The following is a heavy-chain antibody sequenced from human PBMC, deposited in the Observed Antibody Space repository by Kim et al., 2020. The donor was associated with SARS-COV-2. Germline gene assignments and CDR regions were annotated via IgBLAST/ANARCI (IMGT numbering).Heavy chain of an antibody. Sequence: DSVKGRFTISIDNSKNTLYLQMNSLRVEDTALYYCAREGDWAVAGSSHDYWGQGPLLTLPS. D-gene: IGHD6-19*01. V-gene: IGHV3-30*07. CDR3: AREGDWAVAGSSHDY. J-gene: IGHJ4*02.